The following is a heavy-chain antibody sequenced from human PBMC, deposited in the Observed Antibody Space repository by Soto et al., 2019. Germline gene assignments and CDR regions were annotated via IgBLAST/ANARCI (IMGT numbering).Heavy chain of an antibody. J-gene: IGHJ5*02. CDR3: ARDIGDSGSHWFDP. CDR2: INPRDSST. Sequence: QVRLVQSGAEVRKPGASVTVSCKASAYIFTNYYIHWVRQAPGQGLEWMGIINPRDSSTRYAQKFQGRVTMTRETSSSTVYMELSSLRFEDTAMYYCARDIGDSGSHWFDPWGQGSLVTVSS. CDR1: AYIFTNYY. D-gene: IGHD1-26*01. V-gene: IGHV1-46*01.